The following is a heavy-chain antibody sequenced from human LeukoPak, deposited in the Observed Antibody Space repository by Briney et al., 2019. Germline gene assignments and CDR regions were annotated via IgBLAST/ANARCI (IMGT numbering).Heavy chain of an antibody. J-gene: IGHJ3*02. V-gene: IGHV3-9*01. Sequence: PGGSLRLSCAASGFTFDDYAMHWVRQAPGKGLEWVSGISWNSGSIGYADSVKGRFTISRDNAKNSLYLQMNSLRAEDTALYYCAKDKSFFRWKNAFDIWGQGTMVTVSS. CDR2: ISWNSGSI. CDR3: AKDKSFFRWKNAFDI. D-gene: IGHD3-16*02. CDR1: GFTFDDYA.